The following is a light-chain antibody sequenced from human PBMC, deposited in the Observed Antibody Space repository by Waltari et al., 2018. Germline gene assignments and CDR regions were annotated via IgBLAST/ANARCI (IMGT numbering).Light chain of an antibody. CDR2: GNT. CDR3: QSFDSSLSASV. V-gene: IGLV1-40*01. J-gene: IGLJ2*01. CDR1: SSNFGAGYA. Sequence: QSVLTQPPSMSGAPGQKVTIPCTGGSSNFGAGYAVPRYQQFPGTSPKLLIFGNTNRPSGVPGRFSGSRSGTSASLAIAGLQSEDEAVYYCQSFDSSLSASVFGGGTKLTVL.